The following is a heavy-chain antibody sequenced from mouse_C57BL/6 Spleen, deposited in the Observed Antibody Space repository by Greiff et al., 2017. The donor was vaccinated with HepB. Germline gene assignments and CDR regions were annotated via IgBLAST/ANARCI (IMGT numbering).Heavy chain of an antibody. V-gene: IGHV1-64*01. Sequence: VQLQQPGAELVKPGASVKLSCKASGYTFTSYWMHWVKQRPGQGLEWIGMIHPNSGSTNYNEKFKSKATLTVDKSSSTAYMQLSSLTSEDSAVYYCARSRGGSSYGYFDVWGTGTTVTVSS. CDR2: IHPNSGST. CDR3: ARSRGGSSYGYFDV. CDR1: GYTFTSYW. J-gene: IGHJ1*03. D-gene: IGHD1-1*01.